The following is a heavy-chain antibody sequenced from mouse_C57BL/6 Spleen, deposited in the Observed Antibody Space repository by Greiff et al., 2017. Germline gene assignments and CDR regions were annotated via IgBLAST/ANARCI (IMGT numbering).Heavy chain of an antibody. CDR2: IYPGDGDT. J-gene: IGHJ4*01. CDR1: GYAFSSSW. CDR3: ARRAVYYGSRGAMDD. D-gene: IGHD1-1*01. V-gene: IGHV1-82*01. Sequence: VQGVESGPELVKPGASVKISCKASGYAFSSSWMNWVKQRPGQGLEWIGRIYPGDGDTNYNGKFKGKATLTADKSSSTAYMQLSSLTSEDSAVYFCARRAVYYGSRGAMDDWGQGTSVTVSS.